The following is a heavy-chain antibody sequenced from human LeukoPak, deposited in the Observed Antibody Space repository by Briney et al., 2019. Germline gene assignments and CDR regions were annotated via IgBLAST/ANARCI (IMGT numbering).Heavy chain of an antibody. J-gene: IGHJ4*02. Sequence: GASVKVSCKASGYTFTSYDINWVRQATGQGLEWMGWMNPNSGNTGYAQKFQGRVTITRNTSISTAYMELSSLRSEDTAVYYCARGPQWIQLWSRVWDFDYWGQGTLVTVSS. CDR2: MNPNSGNT. CDR3: ARGPQWIQLWSRVWDFDY. V-gene: IGHV1-8*03. CDR1: GYTFTSYD. D-gene: IGHD5-18*01.